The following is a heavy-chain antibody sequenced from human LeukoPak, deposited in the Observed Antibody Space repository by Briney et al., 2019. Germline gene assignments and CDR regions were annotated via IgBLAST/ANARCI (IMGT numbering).Heavy chain of an antibody. CDR2: IGTAGDT. Sequence: GGSLRLPCAASGFTFSSYDMHWVRQATGKGLEWVSAIGTAGDTYYPGSVKGRVTISRENAKNSLYLQMNSLRAEDTAVYFCARDLSPGYSSNWYDYWGQGTLVTVSS. D-gene: IGHD6-13*01. V-gene: IGHV3-13*01. J-gene: IGHJ5*01. CDR1: GFTFSSYD. CDR3: ARDLSPGYSSNWYDY.